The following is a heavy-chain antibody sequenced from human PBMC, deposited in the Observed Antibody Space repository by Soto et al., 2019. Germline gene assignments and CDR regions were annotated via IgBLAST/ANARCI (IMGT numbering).Heavy chain of an antibody. V-gene: IGHV3-23*01. CDR2: ISGSGGAT. Sequence: ESGGDLVQPGGSLILSCAASGFAFNTYAMIWVRQAPGKGLEWVSAISGSGGATFYADAVKGRFTISRDNSKNTLYLQMNSLRGEDTAVYYCARLGSGTYETDFWGQGTLGTVSS. CDR1: GFAFNTYA. CDR3: ARLGSGTYETDF. J-gene: IGHJ4*02. D-gene: IGHD1-26*01.